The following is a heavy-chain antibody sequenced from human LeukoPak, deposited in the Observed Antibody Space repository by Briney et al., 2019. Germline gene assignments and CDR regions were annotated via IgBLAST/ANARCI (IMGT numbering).Heavy chain of an antibody. CDR1: GLTFSRYA. D-gene: IGHD1-1*01. J-gene: IGHJ5*02. Sequence: GGSLRLSCAASGLTFSRYAVSWVRQAPGKGLEWVSAISGSGGSTYYADSVKGRFTISRDNSKNTLYLQMNSLRAEDTAVYYCAKEPLYNSGWFDPWGQGTLVTVSS. V-gene: IGHV3-23*01. CDR2: ISGSGGST. CDR3: AKEPLYNSGWFDP.